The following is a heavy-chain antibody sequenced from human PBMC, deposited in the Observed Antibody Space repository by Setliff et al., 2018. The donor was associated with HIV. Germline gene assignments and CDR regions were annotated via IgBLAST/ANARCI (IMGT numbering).Heavy chain of an antibody. CDR3: SNWNTTIDEDA. CDR2: IYHSGGT. V-gene: IGHV4-38-2*01. J-gene: IGHJ5*02. D-gene: IGHD5-18*01. CDR1: GYSISSGYY. Sequence: SETLSLTCAVSGYSISSGYYWGWIRQPPGKGLQWIGSIYHSGGTYYNPSLKSRVTMSLDTSKNQFSLKMTSVTAADTALYYCSNWNTTIDEDAWGQGTLVTVSS.